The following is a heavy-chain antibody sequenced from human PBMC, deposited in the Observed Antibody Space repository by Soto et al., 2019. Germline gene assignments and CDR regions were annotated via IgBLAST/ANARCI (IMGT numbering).Heavy chain of an antibody. D-gene: IGHD2-15*01. J-gene: IGHJ4*02. V-gene: IGHV3-30-3*01. CDR2: ISYDGSNK. CDR3: ARDSSRRGGHFDY. CDR1: GFTFSSYA. Sequence: GGSLRLSCAASGFTFSSYAMHWVRQAPGKGLEWVAVISYDGSNKYYADSVKGRFTISRDNSKNTLYLQMNSLRAEDTAVYYCARDSSRRGGHFDYWGQGTLVTVSS.